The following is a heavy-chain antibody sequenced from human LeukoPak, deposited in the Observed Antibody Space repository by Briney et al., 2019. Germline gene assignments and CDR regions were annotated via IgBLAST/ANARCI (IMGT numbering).Heavy chain of an antibody. D-gene: IGHD2-15*01. CDR1: GFSVSDNY. V-gene: IGHV3-66*01. Sequence: GGSLRLSCAASGFSVSDNYMSWVRQAPGKGLEWVSVIYGGSSTYNADSVKGRFTISRDNSKNTLFLQMNSLRAEDTAVYYCARASKVEAFDVWGQGTMVTVSS. CDR2: IYGGSST. CDR3: ARASKVEAFDV. J-gene: IGHJ3*01.